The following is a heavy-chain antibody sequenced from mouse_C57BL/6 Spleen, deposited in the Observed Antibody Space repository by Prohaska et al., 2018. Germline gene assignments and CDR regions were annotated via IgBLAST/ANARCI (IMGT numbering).Heavy chain of an antibody. Sequence: HGKSLEWLGYSNPNYGGTSYNQKFKGKATFTVNKSSSTAYMELRSLTSEDSAVYYCARGSPFYYDYDAWFAYWGQGTLVTVSA. CDR2: SNPNYGGT. J-gene: IGHJ3*01. CDR3: ARGSPFYYDYDAWFAY. V-gene: IGHV1-22*01. D-gene: IGHD2-4*01.